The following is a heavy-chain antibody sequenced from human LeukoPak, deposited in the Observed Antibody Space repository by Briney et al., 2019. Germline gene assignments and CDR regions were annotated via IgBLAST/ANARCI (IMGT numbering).Heavy chain of an antibody. CDR3: ARDINSSGYFRLDY. V-gene: IGHV3-23*01. J-gene: IGHJ4*02. Sequence: GGSLRLSCAASGFTFSSYAMSWVRQAPGKGLEWVSLISGSGGSTYYADSVKGRFTISRDNSKDTLYLHMNSLRAEDTAVYYCARDINSSGYFRLDYWGQGTLVTVSS. D-gene: IGHD3-22*01. CDR1: GFTFSSYA. CDR2: ISGSGGST.